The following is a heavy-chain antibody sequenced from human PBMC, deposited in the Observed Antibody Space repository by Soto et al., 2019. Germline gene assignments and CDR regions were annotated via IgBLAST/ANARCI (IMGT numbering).Heavy chain of an antibody. J-gene: IGHJ4*02. CDR2: IYYSGST. CDR1: GGSISSYY. CDR3: ARRWGTYFDF. Sequence: QVQLQESGPGLVKPSKTLSLTCTVSGGSISSYYWSWIRQPPGKGLEWIGYIYYSGSTDYDPSLKIRVTISVDTSKNQFSLKLSSVTAADTAVYYCARRWGTYFDFWGQGTLVTVSS. V-gene: IGHV4-59*01. D-gene: IGHD7-27*01.